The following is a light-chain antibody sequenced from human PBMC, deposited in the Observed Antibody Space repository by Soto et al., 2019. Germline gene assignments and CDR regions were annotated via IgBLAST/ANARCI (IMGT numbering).Light chain of an antibody. V-gene: IGKV3-20*01. Sequence: IVLTQSPGTLALSPGGRATLSCSASQSVRSTHLAWYQLNPGQAPRLFIYGASSRATGIPDRFSGSGSGTDFTLTISRLEPEDFAVYICQQYGTSPRTFGQGTKVDI. CDR2: GAS. CDR1: QSVRSTH. CDR3: QQYGTSPRT. J-gene: IGKJ1*01.